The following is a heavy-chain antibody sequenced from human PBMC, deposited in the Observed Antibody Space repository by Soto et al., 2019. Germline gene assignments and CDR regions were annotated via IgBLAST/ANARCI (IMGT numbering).Heavy chain of an antibody. J-gene: IGHJ4*02. D-gene: IGHD3-9*01. V-gene: IGHV4-34*01. CDR1: GGSFSGYY. CDR2: INHSGST. CDR3: ASGGSDYDILTGYYKGYFDY. Sequence: QVQLQQWGAGLLKPSETLSLTCAVYGGSFSGYYWSWLRQPPGKGLEWIGEINHSGSTNYNPSLKSRVTISGDTSKNQFALKLSSVTAADTAVYYCASGGSDYDILTGYYKGYFDYWGQGTLVTVSS.